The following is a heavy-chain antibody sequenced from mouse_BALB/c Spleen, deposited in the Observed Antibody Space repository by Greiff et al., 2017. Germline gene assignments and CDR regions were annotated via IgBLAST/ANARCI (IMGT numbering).Heavy chain of an antibody. Sequence: EVQGVESGGGLVQPGGSRKLSCAASGFTFSSFGMHWVRQAPEKGLEWVAYISSGSSTIYYADTVKGRFTISRDNPKNTLFLQMTSLRSEDTAMYYCASLLFDYWGQGTTLTVSS. CDR1: GFTFSSFG. CDR2: ISSGSSTI. V-gene: IGHV5-17*02. CDR3: ASLLFDY. J-gene: IGHJ2*01.